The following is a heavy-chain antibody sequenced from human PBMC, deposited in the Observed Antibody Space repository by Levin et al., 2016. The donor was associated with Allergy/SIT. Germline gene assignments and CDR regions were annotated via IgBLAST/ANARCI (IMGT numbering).Heavy chain of an antibody. V-gene: IGHV3-11*06. CDR1: GFNFNDYY. J-gene: IGHJ5*02. CDR3: VRGADWFDP. Sequence: GGSLRLSCAASGFNFNDYYMTWIRRAPGKGLEWVSHISGDSTYTKYADSVKGRFTVSRDNAKNSLSLGMSSLRPEDTAVYYCVRGADWFDPWGQGTLVTVSS. D-gene: IGHD3-10*01. CDR2: ISGDSTYT.